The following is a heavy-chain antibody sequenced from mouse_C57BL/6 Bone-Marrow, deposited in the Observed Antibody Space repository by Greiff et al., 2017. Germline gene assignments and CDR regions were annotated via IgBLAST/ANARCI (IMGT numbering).Heavy chain of an antibody. V-gene: IGHV1-81*01. CDR2: IYPRSGST. J-gene: IGHJ3*01. CDR3: ARVDYYDCAWFAY. CDR1: GYTFTSYG. Sequence: QVQLQQSGAELARPGASVKLSCKASGYTFTSYGISWVKQRTGQGLEWIGEIYPRSGSTYYTEKFKGKATLTADNSSSTAYMELRSLTSEDSSVYFCARVDYYDCAWFAYWGQGTLVTVSA. D-gene: IGHD2-4*01.